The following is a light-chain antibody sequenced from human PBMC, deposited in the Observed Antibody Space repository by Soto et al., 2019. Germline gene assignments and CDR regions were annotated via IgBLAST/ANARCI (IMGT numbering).Light chain of an antibody. CDR1: QNVGND. CDR3: KQRITWPPP. CDR2: SAS. V-gene: IGKV3-11*01. Sequence: EIVLTQSPATLSLSPGERATLSCRASQNVGNDLVWYHQKRGQAPRLLIYSASNRATGIPARFSGSGSGTAFPLPISGLELKVLAVYYGKQRITWPPPLGGGTKGEIK. J-gene: IGKJ4*01.